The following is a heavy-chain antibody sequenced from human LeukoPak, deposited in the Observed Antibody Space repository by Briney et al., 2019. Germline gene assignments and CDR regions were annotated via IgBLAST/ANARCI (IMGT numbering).Heavy chain of an antibody. J-gene: IGHJ4*02. CDR2: ISGSGGST. Sequence: GGSLRLSSAASGFTFSSYAMSWVRQAPGKGLEWVSAISGSGGSTYYADSVKGRFTISRDNSKNTLYLQMNSLRAEDTAVYYCAKAPRQLTSAGRVAAAGPFDYWGQGTLVTVSS. CDR3: AKAPRQLTSAGRVAAAGPFDY. V-gene: IGHV3-23*01. CDR1: GFTFSSYA. D-gene: IGHD6-13*01.